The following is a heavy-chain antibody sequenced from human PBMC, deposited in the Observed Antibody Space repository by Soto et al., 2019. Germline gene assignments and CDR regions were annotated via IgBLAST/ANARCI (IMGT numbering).Heavy chain of an antibody. D-gene: IGHD2-21*02. CDR1: GFTFSDYY. CDR2: ISSSGSTI. Sequence: QVQLVESGGGLVKPGGSLRLSCVASGFTFSDYYMTWIRQVPGKGLEWVAYISSSGSTIYYADSVKGRLTISRDNAKNSLYLQMNSLRAEDTAVYYCARERHVVLVTAIDYWGQGTLVTVSS. J-gene: IGHJ4*02. CDR3: ARERHVVLVTAIDY. V-gene: IGHV3-11*01.